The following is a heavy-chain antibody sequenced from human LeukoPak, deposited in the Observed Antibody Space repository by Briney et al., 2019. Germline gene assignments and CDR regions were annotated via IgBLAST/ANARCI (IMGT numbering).Heavy chain of an antibody. CDR3: ARDRIEMATAYDY. Sequence: GGSLRLSCAASGFTFSSYSVNWVRQAPGKGLEWVSSISSSSSYIYYADSVKGRFTISRDNAKNSLYLQMNSLRAEDTAVYYCARDRIEMATAYDYWGLGTLVTVSS. V-gene: IGHV3-21*01. J-gene: IGHJ4*02. CDR1: GFTFSSYS. D-gene: IGHD5-24*01. CDR2: ISSSSSYI.